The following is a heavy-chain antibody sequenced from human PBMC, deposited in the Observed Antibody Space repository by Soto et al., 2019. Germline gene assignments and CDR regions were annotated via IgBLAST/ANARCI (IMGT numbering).Heavy chain of an antibody. J-gene: IGHJ6*02. CDR3: ARGFLIAAAGTNYYYGMDV. CDR1: GYTFTSYD. Sequence: ASVKVSCKASGYTFTSYDINWVRQATGQGLEWMGWMNPNSGNTGYAQKFQCRVTMTRNTSISTAYMELSSLRSEDTAVYYCARGFLIAAAGTNYYYGMDVWGQGTTVTVSS. D-gene: IGHD6-13*01. V-gene: IGHV1-8*01. CDR2: MNPNSGNT.